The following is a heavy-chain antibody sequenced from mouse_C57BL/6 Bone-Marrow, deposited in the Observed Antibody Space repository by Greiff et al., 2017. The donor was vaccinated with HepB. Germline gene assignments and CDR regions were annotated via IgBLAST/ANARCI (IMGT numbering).Heavy chain of an antibody. Sequence: VQLQQPGAELVKPGASVKLSCKASGYTFTSYWMHWVKQRPGQGLEWIGMIHPNSGSTNYNEKFKSKATLTVDKSSSTAYMQLSSLTSEDSAVYYCARSGGYDGYYMDYWGQGTSVTVSS. J-gene: IGHJ4*01. CDR2: IHPNSGST. D-gene: IGHD2-3*01. CDR1: GYTFTSYW. CDR3: ARSGGYDGYYMDY. V-gene: IGHV1-64*01.